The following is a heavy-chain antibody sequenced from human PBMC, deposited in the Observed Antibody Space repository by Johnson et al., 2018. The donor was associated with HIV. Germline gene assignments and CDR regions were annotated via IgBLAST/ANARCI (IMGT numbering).Heavy chain of an antibody. CDR2: ISSGGSSI. J-gene: IGHJ3*02. CDR3: ARVSMLFIAADAFDI. D-gene: IGHD2-21*01. V-gene: IGHV3-11*04. Sequence: QVQVVESGGGLVKPGGSLRLSCAASGFTFSDYYMSWIRQAPGKGLAWVSYISSGGSSIYYADSVKGRFTISRDNAKKSMYLQMNSLRAEDTAVYYCARVSMLFIAADAFDIWGQGTMVTVSS. CDR1: GFTFSDYY.